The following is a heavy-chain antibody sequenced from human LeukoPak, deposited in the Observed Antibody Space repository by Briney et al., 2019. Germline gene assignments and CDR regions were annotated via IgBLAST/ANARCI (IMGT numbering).Heavy chain of an antibody. V-gene: IGHV5-51*01. J-gene: IGHJ3*02. Sequence: GGSLKISFKGSGYRFTSYWIGWVRPMPGKGLEWMGIIYPGDSDTRYSPSFQGQVSISADKSISTAYLQWSSLKASDTAMYYCARQSISAFDIWGQGTMVTVSS. CDR2: IYPGDSDT. CDR3: ARQSISAFDI. CDR1: GYRFTSYW. D-gene: IGHD2-21*01.